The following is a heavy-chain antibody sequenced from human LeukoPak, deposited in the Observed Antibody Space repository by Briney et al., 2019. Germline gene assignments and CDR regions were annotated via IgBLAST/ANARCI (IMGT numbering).Heavy chain of an antibody. J-gene: IGHJ5*02. CDR1: GGSFSGYY. CDR2: INHSGST. CDR3: ARDVPGWFDP. V-gene: IGHV4-34*01. Sequence: SETLSFTCAVYGGSFSGYYWSWIRQPPGKGLEWIGEINHSGSTNYNPSLKSRVTISVDTSKNQFSLKLSSVTAADTAVYYCARDVPGWFDPWGQGTLVTVSS.